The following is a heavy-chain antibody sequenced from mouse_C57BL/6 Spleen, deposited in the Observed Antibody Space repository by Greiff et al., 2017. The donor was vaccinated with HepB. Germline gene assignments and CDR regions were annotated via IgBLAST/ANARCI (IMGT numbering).Heavy chain of an antibody. Sequence: VQLQQSGPELVKPGASVKISCKASGYAFSSSWMNWVKQRPGKGLEWIGRIYPGDGDTNYNGKFKGKATLTADKSSSTAYMQLSSLTSEDSAVYFCARDSNYVPFAYWGQRTLVTVSA. CDR1: GYAFSSSW. CDR2: IYPGDGDT. CDR3: ARDSNYVPFAY. V-gene: IGHV1-82*01. D-gene: IGHD2-5*01. J-gene: IGHJ3*01.